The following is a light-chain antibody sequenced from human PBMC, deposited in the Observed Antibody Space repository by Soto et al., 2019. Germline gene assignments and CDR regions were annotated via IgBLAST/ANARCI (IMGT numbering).Light chain of an antibody. V-gene: IGLV1-40*01. CDR3: QVWDTSSDHQV. J-gene: IGLJ1*01. CDR2: ANG. Sequence: QSVLTQPPSVSGAPGQRVTISCTGSSSNIGAGYDVHWYQQLPGTAPKLLIYANGNRPSGVPDRFSGSKSGTSASLAITGLQAEDGADYYCQVWDTSSDHQVFGTGTKLTVL. CDR1: SSNIGAGYD.